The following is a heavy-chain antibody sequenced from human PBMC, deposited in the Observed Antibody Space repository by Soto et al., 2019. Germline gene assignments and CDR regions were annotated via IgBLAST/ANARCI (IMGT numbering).Heavy chain of an antibody. D-gene: IGHD2-15*01. V-gene: IGHV4-34*01. CDR2: INHSGST. Sequence: SETLSLTCAVYGGSFSGYYWSWIRQPPGKGLEWIGEINHSGSTNYNPSLKSRVTISVDTSKNQFSLKLSSVTAADTAVYYCVRVVVDARAHFDYWGQGTLVT. CDR1: GGSFSGYY. CDR3: VRVVVDARAHFDY. J-gene: IGHJ4*02.